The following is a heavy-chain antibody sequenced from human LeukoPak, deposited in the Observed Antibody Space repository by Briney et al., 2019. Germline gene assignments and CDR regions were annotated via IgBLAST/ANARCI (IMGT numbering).Heavy chain of an antibody. Sequence: ASVKVSCKASGYTFSSYAMHWVRQAPGQRLEWMGWINADNGNTKYAQEFQGRVTITRDTSASTAYMELSSLRSEDMAVYYCARSEDTAMVQFDYWGQGTLVTVSS. J-gene: IGHJ4*02. CDR1: GYTFSSYA. CDR3: ARSEDTAMVQFDY. V-gene: IGHV1-3*03. D-gene: IGHD5-18*01. CDR2: INADNGNT.